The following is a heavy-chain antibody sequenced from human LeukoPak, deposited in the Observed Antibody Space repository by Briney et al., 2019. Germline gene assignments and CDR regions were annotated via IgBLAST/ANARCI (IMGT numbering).Heavy chain of an antibody. D-gene: IGHD2-8*01. CDR1: VFTFSSYA. J-gene: IGHJ4*02. CDR3: AKDTSIGKYCTNGVCSPFDY. V-gene: IGHV3-23*01. CDR2: ISDSGDYT. Sequence: GGSLTLSCAGSVFTFSSYAMSWVRQAPGQGLEWVSVISDSGDYTSYADSVRGRFSISRDNSRKRLYLQMISLRPEDTAVYYCAKDTSIGKYCTNGVCSPFDYWGQGTLVTVSS.